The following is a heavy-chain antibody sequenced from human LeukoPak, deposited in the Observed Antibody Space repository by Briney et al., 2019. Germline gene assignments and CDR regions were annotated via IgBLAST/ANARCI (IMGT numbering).Heavy chain of an antibody. J-gene: IGHJ4*02. V-gene: IGHV4-61*02. CDR2: THTSGST. CDR3: ASRKLGNDY. D-gene: IGHD7-27*01. Sequence: PSETLSLTCTVSGDSISSGDYYWTWIRQPAGKGLEWIGRTHTSGSTNYNPSLKSRVTISADTSQNQFSLKLSSVTAADTAVYYCASRKLGNDYWGQGTLVTVSS. CDR1: GDSISSGDYY.